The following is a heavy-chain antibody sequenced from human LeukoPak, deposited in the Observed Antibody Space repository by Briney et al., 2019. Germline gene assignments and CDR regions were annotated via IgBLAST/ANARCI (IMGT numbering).Heavy chain of an antibody. V-gene: IGHV3-21*01. CDR1: GFTFSSYS. CDR2: ISSSSSYI. CDR3: AGVAVATDAFDI. D-gene: IGHD5-12*01. Sequence: GGSLRLSCAASGFTFSSYSMNWVRRAPGKGLEWVSSISSSSSYIYYADSVKGRFTISRDNAKNSLYLQMNSLRAEDTAVYYCAGVAVATDAFDIWGQGTMVTVSS. J-gene: IGHJ3*02.